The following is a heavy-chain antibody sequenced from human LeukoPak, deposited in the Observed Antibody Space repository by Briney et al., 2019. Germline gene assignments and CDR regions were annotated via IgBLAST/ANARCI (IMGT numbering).Heavy chain of an antibody. V-gene: IGHV1-2*02. CDR1: GYTFTSYG. D-gene: IGHD4-17*01. J-gene: IGHJ6*03. CDR3: ARLRHGNYGDYYGLIFYYYYYYMDV. Sequence: ASVKVSCKASGYTFTSYGISWVRQAPGQGLEWMGWINPNSGGTNYAQKFQGRVTMTRDTSISTAYMELSRLRSDDTAVYYCARLRHGNYGDYYGLIFYYYYYYMDVWGKGTTVTISS. CDR2: INPNSGGT.